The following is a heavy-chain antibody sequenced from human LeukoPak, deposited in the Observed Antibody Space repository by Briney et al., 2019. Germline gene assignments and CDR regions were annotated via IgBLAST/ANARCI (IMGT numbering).Heavy chain of an antibody. J-gene: IGHJ4*02. D-gene: IGHD3-10*01. CDR3: ARGSYYGSGTGYFDY. CDR2: INPNSGGT. CDR1: GYTFTIYY. Sequence: ASVTVSCKASGYTFTIYYMHWVRQAPGQGLEWMGWINPNSGGTNYAQKFQGRVTMTRDTSISTAYMELSRLRSDDTAVYYCARGSYYGSGTGYFDYWGQGTLVTVSS. V-gene: IGHV1-2*02.